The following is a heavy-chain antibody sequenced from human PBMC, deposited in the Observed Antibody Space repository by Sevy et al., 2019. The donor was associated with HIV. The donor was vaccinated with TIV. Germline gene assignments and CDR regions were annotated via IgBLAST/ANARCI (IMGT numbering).Heavy chain of an antibody. V-gene: IGHV3-15*01. CDR2: IKSNSDGGTT. Sequence: GGSLRLSCAASGFSLETFWIHWVRQAPGKGLEWVGRIKSNSDGGTTDYAAPLEGRFTMSRDDSENKIYLQINNLKIEDTAVYCCATAPGTGYWGQRTLVTVSS. CDR3: ATAPGTGY. CDR1: GFSLETFW. J-gene: IGHJ4*02. D-gene: IGHD3-10*01.